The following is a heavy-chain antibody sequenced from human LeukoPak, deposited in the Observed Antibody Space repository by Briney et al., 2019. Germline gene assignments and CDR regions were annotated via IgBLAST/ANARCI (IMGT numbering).Heavy chain of an antibody. Sequence: GASVKVSCKASGYTFTGYYIHWVRQAHGQGLEWMGWINPNSGGTNYAQKFQGRVTMTRDTSISTAYMELSRLRSDDTAVYYCARSYGSGSSYFDYWGQGTLVTVSS. CDR1: GYTFTGYY. J-gene: IGHJ4*02. D-gene: IGHD3-10*01. V-gene: IGHV1-2*02. CDR3: ARSYGSGSSYFDY. CDR2: INPNSGGT.